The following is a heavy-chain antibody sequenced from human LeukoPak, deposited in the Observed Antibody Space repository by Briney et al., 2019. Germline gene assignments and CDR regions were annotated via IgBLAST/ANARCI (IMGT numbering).Heavy chain of an antibody. D-gene: IGHD2-2*01. CDR1: RFTFTSYW. Sequence: GGSLRLSCVASRFTFTSYWMHWVRQVPGKGLVWVSRISSDGSSTSYTDPVKGRFTISRDNAKNTVYLQMNSLRAEDTAVYYCAGVYCSRTSCWRGYDYWGQGTLVTVSS. CDR2: ISSDGSST. CDR3: AGVYCSRTSCWRGYDY. J-gene: IGHJ4*02. V-gene: IGHV3-74*01.